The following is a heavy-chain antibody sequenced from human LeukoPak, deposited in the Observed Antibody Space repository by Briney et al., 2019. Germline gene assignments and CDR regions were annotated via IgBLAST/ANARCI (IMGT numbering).Heavy chain of an antibody. CDR1: GYTFTSYD. V-gene: IGHV1-8*01. Sequence: ASVKVSCKASGYTFTSYDINWVRQATGQGLEWMGWMNPNSGNTGYAQKFQGRVTMTRNTSISTAYMELSSLRSEDTAVYYYAGGAPAYYYGEDAFDIWGQGTMVTVSS. J-gene: IGHJ3*02. CDR2: MNPNSGNT. CDR3: AGGAPAYYYGEDAFDI. D-gene: IGHD3-10*01.